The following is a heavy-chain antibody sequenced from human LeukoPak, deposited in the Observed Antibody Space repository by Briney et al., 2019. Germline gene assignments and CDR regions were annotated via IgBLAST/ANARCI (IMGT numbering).Heavy chain of an antibody. V-gene: IGHV3-66*01. J-gene: IGHJ4*02. D-gene: IGHD6-13*01. CDR3: AKDYSSSWMPHYFDY. Sequence: GGSLRLSCAASEFSVGSNYMTWVRQAPGKGLEWVSLIYSGGSTYYADSVKGRFTISRDNSKNTLYLQMNSLRAEDTAVYYCAKDYSSSWMPHYFDYWGQGTLVTVSS. CDR1: EFSVGSNY. CDR2: IYSGGST.